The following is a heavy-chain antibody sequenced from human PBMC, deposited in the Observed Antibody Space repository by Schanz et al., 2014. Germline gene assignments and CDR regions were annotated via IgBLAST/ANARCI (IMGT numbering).Heavy chain of an antibody. Sequence: EVRLVESGGGLVKPGGSLRLSCAASGFSFSTYGMTWVRQAPGKGLEWVSSISSSSSYISYADSVKGRFTISRDNAKNALYLQMNSLRAEDTAVYYCARPSDSSWYMDVWGKGTTVTGSS. CDR2: ISSSSSYI. D-gene: IGHD2-21*02. J-gene: IGHJ6*03. CDR1: GFSFSTYG. V-gene: IGHV3-21*01. CDR3: ARPSDSSWYMDV.